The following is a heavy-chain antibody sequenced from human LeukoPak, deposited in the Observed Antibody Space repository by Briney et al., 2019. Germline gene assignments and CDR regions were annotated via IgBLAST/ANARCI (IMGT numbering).Heavy chain of an antibody. J-gene: IGHJ4*02. CDR3: ARTYDILTGYHDY. V-gene: IGHV1-8*01. CDR2: MNPNSGNT. D-gene: IGHD3-9*01. Sequence: ASVKVSCKASGYTFTSYDINWVRQATGQGLEWMGWMNPNSGNTGYAQKFQGRVTMTRNTSISTAYMELSNLRSEDTAVYYCARTYDILTGYHDYWGQGTLATVSS. CDR1: GYTFTSYD.